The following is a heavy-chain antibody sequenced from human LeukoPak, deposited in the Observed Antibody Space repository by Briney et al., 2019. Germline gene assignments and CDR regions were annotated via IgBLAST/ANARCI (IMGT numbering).Heavy chain of an antibody. Sequence: ASVKVSCKASGGTFSSYTISWVRQAPGQGLEWMGRIIPILGIANYAQKFQGRVTITADKSTSTAYMELGSLRSEDTAVYYCARSYGEGATVHSAFDIWGQGTMVTVSS. J-gene: IGHJ3*02. V-gene: IGHV1-69*02. D-gene: IGHD1-26*01. CDR2: IIPILGIA. CDR1: GGTFSSYT. CDR3: ARSYGEGATVHSAFDI.